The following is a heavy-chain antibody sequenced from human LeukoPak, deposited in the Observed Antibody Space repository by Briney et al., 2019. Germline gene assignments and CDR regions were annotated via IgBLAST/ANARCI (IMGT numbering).Heavy chain of an antibody. V-gene: IGHV3-74*01. D-gene: IGHD5-18*01. Sequence: PGGSLRLSCAASGLTFSDFWMHWVRQPPGKGLVWVALVKGDGRTTIYADSVKGRFTISRDNAKNTLYLQMNSLRADDSGVYYFAIGHSYGYDYWGQGVLVTVSS. J-gene: IGHJ4*02. CDR1: GLTFSDFW. CDR3: AIGHSYGYDY. CDR2: VKGDGRTT.